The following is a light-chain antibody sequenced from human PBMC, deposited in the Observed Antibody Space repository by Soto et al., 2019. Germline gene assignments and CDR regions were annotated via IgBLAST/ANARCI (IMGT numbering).Light chain of an antibody. Sequence: DIQMTQSPSSLSASIGDKITITCRASQSITSSLDWFQHKPGKAPKLLIYTASSLQSGVPSRFSGSGSGTDFTLTISSLQPEDFATYYCQQSFSTPLTFGPGTKVDIK. CDR1: QSITSS. V-gene: IGKV1-39*01. J-gene: IGKJ3*01. CDR2: TAS. CDR3: QQSFSTPLT.